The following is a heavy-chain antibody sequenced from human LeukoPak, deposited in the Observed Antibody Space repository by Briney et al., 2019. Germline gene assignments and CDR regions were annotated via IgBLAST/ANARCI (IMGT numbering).Heavy chain of an antibody. CDR3: ARVAILGYCSSTSCRKYYYYYYGMDV. D-gene: IGHD2-2*01. Sequence: ASVKVSCKASVYTFTSYDINWVRQATGQGLEWMGWMNPNSGNTGYAQKFQGRVTMTRNTSISTAYMELSSLRSEDTAVYYCARVAILGYCSSTSCRKYYYYYYGMDVWGQGTTVTVSS. J-gene: IGHJ6*02. V-gene: IGHV1-8*01. CDR1: VYTFTSYD. CDR2: MNPNSGNT.